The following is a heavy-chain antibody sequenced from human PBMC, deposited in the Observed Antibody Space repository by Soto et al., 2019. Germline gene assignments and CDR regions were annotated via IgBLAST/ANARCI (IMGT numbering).Heavy chain of an antibody. CDR1: GCSFTSLD. J-gene: IGHJ5*02. Sequence: AAVKVSCKASGCSFTSLDINWVRQTTGQGLYWMGWMQPSSGRTGYAQKFQGRVTMTRNISIATAYMELSSLRADDTAIYYCARMASFGSLNWFDPWRQGTLVTVSS. D-gene: IGHD5-18*01. CDR3: ARMASFGSLNWFDP. V-gene: IGHV1-8*01. CDR2: MQPSSGRT.